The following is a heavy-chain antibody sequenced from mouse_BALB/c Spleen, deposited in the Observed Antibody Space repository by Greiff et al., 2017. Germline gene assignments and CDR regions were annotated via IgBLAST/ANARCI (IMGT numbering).Heavy chain of an antibody. CDR2: IDPANGNT. CDR3: ARGGNYRFDY. D-gene: IGHD2-1*01. V-gene: IGHV14-3*02. CDR1: GFNIKDTY. Sequence: EVQLHQSGAELVKPGASVKLSCTASGFNIKDTYMHWVKQRPEQGLEWIGRIDPANGNTKYDTKFQGKATITADTSSNTAYLQLSSLTSEDTAVYYCARGGNYRFDYWGQGTTLTVSS. J-gene: IGHJ2*01.